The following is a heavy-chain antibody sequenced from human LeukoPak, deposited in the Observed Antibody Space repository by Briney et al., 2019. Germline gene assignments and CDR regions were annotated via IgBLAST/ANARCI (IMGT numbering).Heavy chain of an antibody. Sequence: SETLSLTCTVSGGSISSGSYYWSCIRQPAGKGLECIGRIYTSGSTNYNPSLKSRVTKSVDTSKNQFSLKLSSVTAADTAVYYCARDPGNWNYGSYYYMDVWGKGTTVTVSS. J-gene: IGHJ6*03. CDR3: ARDPGNWNYGSYYYMDV. CDR2: IYTSGST. CDR1: GGSISSGSYY. V-gene: IGHV4-61*02. D-gene: IGHD1-7*01.